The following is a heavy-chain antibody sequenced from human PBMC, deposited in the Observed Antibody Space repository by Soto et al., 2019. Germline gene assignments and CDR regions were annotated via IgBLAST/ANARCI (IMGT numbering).Heavy chain of an antibody. D-gene: IGHD3-10*01. CDR2: IHGSGST. V-gene: IGHV4-4*07. CDR1: GGSISDNY. J-gene: IGHJ5*02. CDR3: ARDLQSATMNRGVPLAYHSFDP. Sequence: QVQLQESGPGLLKPSETLSLTCTVSGGSISDNYWTWIRQPAGKGLEWIGRIHGSGSTSYNPSLKTRLTMSADTSNKQTSLRLRSVTAADTAVYYCARDLQSATMNRGVPLAYHSFDPWGHGTLVTVSS.